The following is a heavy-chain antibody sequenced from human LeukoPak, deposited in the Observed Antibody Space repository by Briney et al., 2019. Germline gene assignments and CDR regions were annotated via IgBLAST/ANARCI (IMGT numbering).Heavy chain of an antibody. J-gene: IGHJ4*02. CDR2: INYSGST. D-gene: IGHD2-15*01. V-gene: IGHV4-34*01. CDR1: GGSFSGYY. Sequence: SETLSLTCAVYGGSFSGYYWSWIRQPPGKGLEWIGEINYSGSTNYNPSLKSRVTISVDTSKNQFSLKLSSVTAADTAVYYCARGVCSGGSCYSEWNYWGQGTPVTVSS. CDR3: ARGVCSGGSCYSEWNY.